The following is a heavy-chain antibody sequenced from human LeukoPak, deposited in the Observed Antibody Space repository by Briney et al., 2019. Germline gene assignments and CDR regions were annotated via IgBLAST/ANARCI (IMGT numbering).Heavy chain of an antibody. Sequence: GGSLTLSCAASGFTFSSYSMNWVRQAPGKGLEWVSSISTSSSYIYYVDSVKGRFTISRDNAKNSLYLQLNSLRAEDTAVYYCVRELYSFGRPYYFDYRGQGTLVTVSS. J-gene: IGHJ4*02. V-gene: IGHV3-21*01. CDR1: GFTFSSYS. CDR2: ISTSSSYI. D-gene: IGHD5-18*01. CDR3: VRELYSFGRPYYFDY.